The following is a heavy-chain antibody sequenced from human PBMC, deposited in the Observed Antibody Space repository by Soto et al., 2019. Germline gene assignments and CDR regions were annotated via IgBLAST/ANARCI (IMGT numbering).Heavy chain of an antibody. Sequence: SETLSLTCTVSGGSISSGGYYWSWIRQHPGKGLEWIGYIYYSGSTYYNPSLKSRVTISVDTSKNQFSLKLSSVTAADTAVYYCASDIAEKGWSDPWGQGTLVTVSS. CDR3: ASDIAEKGWSDP. J-gene: IGHJ5*02. CDR2: IYYSGST. CDR1: GGSISSGGYY. D-gene: IGHD6-13*01. V-gene: IGHV4-31*03.